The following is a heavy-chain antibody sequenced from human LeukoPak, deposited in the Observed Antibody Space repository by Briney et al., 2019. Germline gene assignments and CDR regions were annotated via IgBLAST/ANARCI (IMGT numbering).Heavy chain of an antibody. J-gene: IGHJ4*02. CDR2: ISSSSSYI. D-gene: IGHD2-15*01. CDR1: GFTVSSNH. CDR3: AREGDIVVVVAAPDY. Sequence: GGSLRLSCAASGFTVSSNHMNWVRQAPGKGLEWVSSISSSSSYIYYADSVKGRFTISRDNAKNSLYLQMNSLRAEDTAVYYCAREGDIVVVVAAPDYWGQGTLVTVSS. V-gene: IGHV3-21*01.